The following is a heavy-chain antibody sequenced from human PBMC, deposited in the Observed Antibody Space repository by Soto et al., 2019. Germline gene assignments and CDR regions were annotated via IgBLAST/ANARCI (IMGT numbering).Heavy chain of an antibody. CDR1: GFTFSSYW. CDR3: ARGGSSSHLDY. D-gene: IGHD6-13*01. V-gene: IGHV3-74*01. CDR2: INSDGSST. J-gene: IGHJ4*02. Sequence: GGSLRLSCAASGFTFSSYWMHWVRQAPGKGLVWVSRINSDGSSTSYADSVKGRFTISRDNAKNTLYLQMNSLRAEDTAVYYCARGGSSSHLDYWGQGTLVTVSS.